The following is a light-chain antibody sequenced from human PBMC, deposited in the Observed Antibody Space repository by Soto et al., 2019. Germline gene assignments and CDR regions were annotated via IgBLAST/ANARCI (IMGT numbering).Light chain of an antibody. Sequence: QSALTQPPSASGTPGQRVTISCSGSSSNIGSNTVAWYQQLPQTAPKLLVHSNNERPSGVPDRFSGAKSGTSASLVISGLQSDDEADFYCAAWDDSLSGTVFGGGTKLTVL. J-gene: IGLJ3*02. CDR3: AAWDDSLSGTV. CDR2: SNN. V-gene: IGLV1-44*01. CDR1: SSNIGSNT.